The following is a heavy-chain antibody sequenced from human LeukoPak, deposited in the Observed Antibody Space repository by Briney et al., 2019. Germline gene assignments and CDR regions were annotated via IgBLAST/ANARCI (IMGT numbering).Heavy chain of an antibody. CDR1: GFTFSTYW. CDR3: ARAPLYGSCEY. CDR2: IKQDGSEK. D-gene: IGHD6-6*01. J-gene: IGHJ4*02. Sequence: GGSLRLSCAASGFTFSTYWMSWVRQAPGKGLEWVANIKQDGSEKYFVDSVKGRFTVSRDNAKNSLYLQMNSLRAEDTAVYYCARAPLYGSCEYWGQGTLVTVSS. V-gene: IGHV3-7*05.